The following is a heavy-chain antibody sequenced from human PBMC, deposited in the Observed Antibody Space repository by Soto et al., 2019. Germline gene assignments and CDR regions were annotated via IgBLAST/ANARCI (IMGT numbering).Heavy chain of an antibody. Sequence: GGSLRLSCAASGFTFSSYGMHWVRQAPGKGLEWVAVITYDGSNKYYADSVKGRFTISRDNSRNTLFLQMNTLRAEDTAIYYCAKATTTATTFLDNWGQGTQVTVSS. J-gene: IGHJ4*02. CDR3: AKATTTATTFLDN. CDR1: GFTFSSYG. CDR2: ITYDGSNK. D-gene: IGHD4-17*01. V-gene: IGHV3-30*18.